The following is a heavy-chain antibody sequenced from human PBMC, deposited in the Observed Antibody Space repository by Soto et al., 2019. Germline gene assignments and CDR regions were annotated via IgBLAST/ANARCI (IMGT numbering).Heavy chain of an antibody. CDR2: TYYRSKWYN. J-gene: IGHJ6*03. CDR3: ARGPIVATTGGYYYYYMDV. V-gene: IGHV6-1*01. Sequence: QVQLQQSGPGLVKPSQTLSLTCAISGDSVSSNSAAWNWIRQSPSRGLEWLGRTYYRSKWYNDYAVSVKSRIPINPDTSKNQFSLQLNSVTPEDTAVYYCARGPIVATTGGYYYYYMDVWGKGTTVTVSS. D-gene: IGHD5-12*01. CDR1: GDSVSSNSAA.